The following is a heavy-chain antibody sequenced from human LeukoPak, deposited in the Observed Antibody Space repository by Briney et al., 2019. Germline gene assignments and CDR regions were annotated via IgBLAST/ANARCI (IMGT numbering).Heavy chain of an antibody. V-gene: IGHV4-59*11. CDR3: ARTSRHYYGSGSNLTPWPAGMDV. D-gene: IGHD3-10*01. J-gene: IGHJ6*02. CDR1: GGSITSHY. Sequence: SETLSLTCTVSGGSITSHYWSWIRQPPGKELEWIGSIYYSGSSTKYNPSLKSRVTISVDTSKSQFSLKLNSATAADTAVYYCARTSRHYYGSGSNLTPWPAGMDVWGQGTTVTVSS. CDR2: IYYSGSST.